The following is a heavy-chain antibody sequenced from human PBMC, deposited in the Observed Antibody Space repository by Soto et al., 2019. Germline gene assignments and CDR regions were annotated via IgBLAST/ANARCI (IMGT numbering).Heavy chain of an antibody. J-gene: IGHJ3*02. CDR3: ARHGSTGSYYAALAI. D-gene: IGHD1-26*01. V-gene: IGHV4-34*01. Sequence: PGKGLEWIGEINHSGSTNYNPSLKSRVTLSVDTSKNQFALKLSSVTAAETAVYYCARHGSTGSYYAALAIWGQGTIVTV. CDR2: INHSGST.